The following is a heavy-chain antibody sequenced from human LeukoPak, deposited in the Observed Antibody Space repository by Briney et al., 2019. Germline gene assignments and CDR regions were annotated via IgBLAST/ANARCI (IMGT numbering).Heavy chain of an antibody. CDR2: IKQDASEK. V-gene: IGHV3-7*03. CDR3: ARGGYTYGH. Sequence: PGESLRLSCAASGFIFSSYWMSWVRQAPGKGLEWVADIKQDASEKYYVDSVKGRFTISRDNAKNSLYLQMNSLRAEDTAVYYCARGGYTYGHWGQGTLVTVSS. CDR1: GFIFSSYW. D-gene: IGHD5-18*01. J-gene: IGHJ4*02.